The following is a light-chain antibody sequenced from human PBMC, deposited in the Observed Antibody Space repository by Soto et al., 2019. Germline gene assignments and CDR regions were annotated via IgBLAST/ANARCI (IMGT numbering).Light chain of an antibody. Sequence: QSALTQTASVSGSPGQSITISCTGTSSDVGSYNYVSWYQQHPGKAPKLMIYEVSNRPSGVSSRFSGSKSGNTASLTISGLQAEDEADYYCSSYTTSSTLVVFGGGTKLTVL. J-gene: IGLJ2*01. V-gene: IGLV2-14*01. CDR1: SSDVGSYNY. CDR2: EVS. CDR3: SSYTTSSTLVV.